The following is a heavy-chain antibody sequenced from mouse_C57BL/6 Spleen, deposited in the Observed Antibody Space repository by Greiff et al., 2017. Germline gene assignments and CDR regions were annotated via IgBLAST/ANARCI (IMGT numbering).Heavy chain of an antibody. Sequence: VKLMESGAELVRPGASVTLSCKASGYTFTDYEMHWVKQTPVHGLEWIGAIDPETGGTAYNQKFKGKAILTADKSSSTAYMELRSLTSEDSAVYYCTREGEGVYAMDYWGQGTSVTVSS. J-gene: IGHJ4*01. CDR2: IDPETGGT. V-gene: IGHV1-15*01. CDR3: TREGEGVYAMDY. CDR1: GYTFTDYE.